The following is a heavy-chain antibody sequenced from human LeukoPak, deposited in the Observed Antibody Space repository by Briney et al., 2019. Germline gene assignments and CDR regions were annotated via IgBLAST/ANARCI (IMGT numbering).Heavy chain of an antibody. J-gene: IGHJ4*02. CDR2: FDPEGGET. V-gene: IGHV1-24*01. CDR1: GYTLTELS. Sequence: ASVKVSCKVSGYTLTELSMHWVRQAPGKGLEWMGGFDPEGGETIYAQKFQGRVTMTEDTSTDTAYMELSSLRSEDTAVYYCAALEDYGDYEFVHWGQGTLVTVSS. D-gene: IGHD4-17*01. CDR3: AALEDYGDYEFVH.